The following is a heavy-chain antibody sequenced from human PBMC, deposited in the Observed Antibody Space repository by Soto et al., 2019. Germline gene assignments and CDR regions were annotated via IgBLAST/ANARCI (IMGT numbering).Heavy chain of an antibody. Sequence: QVQLVESGGGVVQPGRSLRLSCAASGFTFSSYAMHWVRQAPGKGLEWVAVISYDGSNKYYADSVKGRFTISRDNSKNPMYLQMTSLRAEETAVYYCARDATLGYCTNGVCFWGYYGMDVWGQGTTVTVSS. CDR1: GFTFSSYA. V-gene: IGHV3-30-3*01. CDR3: ARDATLGYCTNGVCFWGYYGMDV. CDR2: ISYDGSNK. D-gene: IGHD2-8*01. J-gene: IGHJ6*02.